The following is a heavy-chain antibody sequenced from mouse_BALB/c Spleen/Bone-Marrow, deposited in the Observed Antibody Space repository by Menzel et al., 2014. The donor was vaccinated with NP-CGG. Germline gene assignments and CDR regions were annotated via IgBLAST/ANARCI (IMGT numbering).Heavy chain of an antibody. J-gene: IGHJ1*01. Sequence: EVKLVESGGGLVKPGGSLKLSCAASGFTFXDYSMYWVRQTPEKRMEWVATISDGGGYTYYLDSVKGRFTISRDNAKNNLYLQMGGLKSEDTAIYYCARDPYYCGSGYGYFDVWGAGTTVTVSS. V-gene: IGHV5-4*02. D-gene: IGHD1-1*01. CDR3: ARDPYYCGSGYGYFDV. CDR2: ISDGGGYT. CDR1: GFTFXDYS.